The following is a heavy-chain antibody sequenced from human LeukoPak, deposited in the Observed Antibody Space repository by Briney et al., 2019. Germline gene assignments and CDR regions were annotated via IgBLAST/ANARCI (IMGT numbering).Heavy chain of an antibody. CDR3: AKTIPSDDGVIDY. J-gene: IGHJ4*02. V-gene: IGHV3-23*01. D-gene: IGHD1-1*01. Sequence: GGSLRLSCAASGFTFSNYAMTWVRQAPGKGLEWVSGLSDSGRTTYYTGSVKGRFTISRDNSKNTLYLQMNSLRAEDTAIYYCAKTIPSDDGVIDYWGQGTLVTVSS. CDR2: LSDSGRTT. CDR1: GFTFSNYA.